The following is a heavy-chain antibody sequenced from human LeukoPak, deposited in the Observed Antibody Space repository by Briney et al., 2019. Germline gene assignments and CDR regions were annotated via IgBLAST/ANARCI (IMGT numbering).Heavy chain of an antibody. Sequence: PSETLSLTCTVSGGSISSYYWSWIRQPPGKGLEWIGSGSTNYNPSLKSRVTISVDTSKNQFSLKLNSVTAADTAVYYCARVVPVAPIAEPWSAKPPSYFAHMDVWGEGTTVTVSS. J-gene: IGHJ6*03. CDR1: GGSISSYY. D-gene: IGHD3-10*01. CDR3: ARVVPVAPIAEPWSAKPPSYFAHMDV. V-gene: IGHV4-59*01. CDR2: GST.